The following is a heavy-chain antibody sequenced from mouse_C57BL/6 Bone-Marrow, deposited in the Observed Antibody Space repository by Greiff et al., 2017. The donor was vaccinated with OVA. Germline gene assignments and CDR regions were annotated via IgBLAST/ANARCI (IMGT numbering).Heavy chain of an antibody. D-gene: IGHD1-1*01. V-gene: IGHV1-64*01. Sequence: QVQLQQPGAELVKPGASVKLSCKASGYTFTSYWMHWVKQRPGQGLEWIGMIHPNSGSTNYNEKFKSKATLTVDKSSSTAYMQLSSLTSEDSAVYYCAWYYYSSSPLYFDYWGQGTTLTVSS. CDR1: GYTFTSYW. CDR3: AWYYYSSSPLYFDY. CDR2: IHPNSGST. J-gene: IGHJ2*01.